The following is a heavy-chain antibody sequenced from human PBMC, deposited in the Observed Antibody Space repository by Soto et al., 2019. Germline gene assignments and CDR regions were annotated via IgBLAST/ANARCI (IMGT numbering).Heavy chain of an antibody. Sequence: EVHLVESGGGLVQPGGSLRLSCAASGFTFSSYSMNWVRQAPGKGLEWVSYISGSSSTIYYPDSVKGRFTISRDNAKNSLYLQMNSLRDEDTAVYYCVRWDWTGSIAALAGYFDYWGQGTLVTVSS. CDR3: VRWDWTGSIAALAGYFDY. J-gene: IGHJ4*02. D-gene: IGHD6-6*01. CDR2: ISGSSSTI. CDR1: GFTFSSYS. V-gene: IGHV3-48*02.